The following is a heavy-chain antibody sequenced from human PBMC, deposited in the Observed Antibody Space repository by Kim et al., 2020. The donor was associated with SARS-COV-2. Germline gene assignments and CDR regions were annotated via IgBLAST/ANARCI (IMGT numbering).Heavy chain of an antibody. CDR2: IYHSGST. Sequence: SETLSLTCTVSGYSISSGYYWGWIRQPPGKGLEWIGSIYHSGSTYYNPSLKSRVTISVDTSKNQFSLKLSSVIAADTAVYYCARGYSYGAFDYWGQGTLV. D-gene: IGHD5-18*01. J-gene: IGHJ4*02. V-gene: IGHV4-38-2*02. CDR1: GYSISSGYY. CDR3: ARGYSYGAFDY.